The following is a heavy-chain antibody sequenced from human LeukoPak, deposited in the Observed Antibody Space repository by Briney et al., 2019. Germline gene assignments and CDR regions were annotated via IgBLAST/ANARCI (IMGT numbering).Heavy chain of an antibody. J-gene: IGHJ4*02. CDR3: ARGTGTFDY. Sequence: XWLGRTYYRSKWYTDYPVSVKSRITINPDTSKNQFSLQLNSVTPEDTAVYYCARGTGTFDYWGQGTLVSVSS. CDR2: TYYRSKWYT. V-gene: IGHV6-1*01. D-gene: IGHD7-27*01.